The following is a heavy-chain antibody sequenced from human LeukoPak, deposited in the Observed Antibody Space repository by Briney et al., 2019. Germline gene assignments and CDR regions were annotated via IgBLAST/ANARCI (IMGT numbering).Heavy chain of an antibody. D-gene: IGHD6-6*01. CDR2: IIPIFGTA. J-gene: IGHJ6*03. CDR1: GGTFSSYA. Sequence: SVKVSCKASGGTFSSYAISWVRQAPGLGLEWMGGIIPIFGTANYAQKFQGRVTITADESTSTAYMELSSLRSEDTAVYYCARCESSSSSWGYYYTDVWGKGTTVTVSS. V-gene: IGHV1-69*13. CDR3: ARCESSSSSWGYYYTDV.